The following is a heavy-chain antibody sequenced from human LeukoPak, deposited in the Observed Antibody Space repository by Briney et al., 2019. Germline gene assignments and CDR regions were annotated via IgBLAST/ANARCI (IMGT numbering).Heavy chain of an antibody. D-gene: IGHD3-10*01. CDR1: VYTFTSYG. Sequence: ASVKVSCKASVYTFTSYGISWVRQAPGQGLEWMGWISAYNGNTNYAQKLQGRVTMTTDTSTSTAYMELRSLRSDDTAVYYCARNLAGSGSYYGELGDYWGQGTLVTVSS. J-gene: IGHJ4*02. CDR2: ISAYNGNT. V-gene: IGHV1-18*01. CDR3: ARNLAGSGSYYGELGDY.